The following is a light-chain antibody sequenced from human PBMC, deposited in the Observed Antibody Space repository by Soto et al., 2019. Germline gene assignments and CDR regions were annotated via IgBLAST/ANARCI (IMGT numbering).Light chain of an antibody. CDR3: SSFTSSFTYV. CDR1: SSDIGGYDY. CDR2: DVS. Sequence: QSVLTQPASVSRSPGHSITISCAGTSSDIGGYDYVSWYQQHPGKAPKLIIFDVSNRPSGVSNRFSGSKSGNTASLTISGLRAGDEAEYYCSSFTSSFTYVFGSGTKVTVL. J-gene: IGLJ1*01. V-gene: IGLV2-14*03.